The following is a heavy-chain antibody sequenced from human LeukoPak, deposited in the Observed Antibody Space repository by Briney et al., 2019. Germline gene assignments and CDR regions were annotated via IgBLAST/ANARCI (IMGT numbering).Heavy chain of an antibody. V-gene: IGHV4-39*01. D-gene: IGHD3-22*01. CDR1: GGSISSSSYY. Sequence: SETLSLTCTVSGGSISSSSYYWGWIRQPPGKGLEWIGSIYYSGSTYYNPSLKGRVTISVDTSKNQFSLKLSSVTAADTAVYYCATLSWDYYDSSGYYFYYFDYWGQGTLVTVSS. J-gene: IGHJ4*02. CDR2: IYYSGST. CDR3: ATLSWDYYDSSGYYFYYFDY.